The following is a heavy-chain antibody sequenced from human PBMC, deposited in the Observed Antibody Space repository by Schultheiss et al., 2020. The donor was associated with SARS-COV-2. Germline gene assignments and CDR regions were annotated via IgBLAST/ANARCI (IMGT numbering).Heavy chain of an antibody. CDR3: AKSRIMATYYYYGMDV. V-gene: IGHV3-23*01. Sequence: GSLRLSCAASDFTFSRYAMSWVRQAPGKGLEWVSALNGDGESAKYADSVKGRFTVSKDNSKNALLLQMNSLRAEDTAIYYCAKSRIMATYYYYGMDVWGQGTTVTVSS. J-gene: IGHJ6*02. D-gene: IGHD2-8*01. CDR1: DFTFSRYA. CDR2: LNGDGESA.